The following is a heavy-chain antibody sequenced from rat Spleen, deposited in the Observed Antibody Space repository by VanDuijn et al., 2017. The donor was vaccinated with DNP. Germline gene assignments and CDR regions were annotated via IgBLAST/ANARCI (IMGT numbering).Heavy chain of an antibody. CDR3: ARLGWHGWFAY. Sequence: EVQLVESGGGLVKPGRSLKLSCAASGFTFSDFNMAWVRQAPKKGLEWVATITTSGDRTYYRDSVKGRFTISRDNAESTLFLQMSKLGSEDTAIYYCARLGWHGWFAYWGQGTLVTVSS. D-gene: IGHD1-11*01. CDR2: ITTSGDRT. J-gene: IGHJ3*01. CDR1: GFTFSDFN. V-gene: IGHV5-7*01.